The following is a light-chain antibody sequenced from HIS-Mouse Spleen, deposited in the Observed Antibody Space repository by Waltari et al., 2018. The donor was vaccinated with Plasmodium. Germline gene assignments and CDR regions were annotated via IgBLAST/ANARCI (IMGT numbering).Light chain of an antibody. Sequence: DNQMTQSPSSLSASVGDRVTIPCRASQSISSYLNWYQQKPGKAPKLLIYAASSLQSGVPSRFSGSGSGTDFTLTISSLQPEDFATYYCQQSYSTPLTFGGGTKVEIK. J-gene: IGKJ4*01. V-gene: IGKV1-39*01. CDR3: QQSYSTPLT. CDR1: QSISSY. CDR2: AAS.